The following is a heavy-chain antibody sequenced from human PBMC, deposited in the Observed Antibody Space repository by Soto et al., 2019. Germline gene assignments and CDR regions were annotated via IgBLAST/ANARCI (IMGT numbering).Heavy chain of an antibody. CDR1: GFTFGSYG. CDR3: ARGEYNYYFYGMDV. V-gene: IGHV3-30*03. CDR2: ISYDGYNK. Sequence: GGSLRLSCAASGFTFGSYGMHWVRQAPGKGLEWVAVISYDGYNKYYADSVKGRFTISRDNSKNTLDLQMNSLRGEDTAVYYCARGEYNYYFYGMDVWGQGTTVTVSS. D-gene: IGHD5-12*01. J-gene: IGHJ6*02.